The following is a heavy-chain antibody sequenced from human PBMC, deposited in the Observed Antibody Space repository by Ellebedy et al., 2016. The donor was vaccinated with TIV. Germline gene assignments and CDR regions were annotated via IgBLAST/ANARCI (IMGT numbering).Heavy chain of an antibody. D-gene: IGHD3-3*01. CDR2: IDTTGDT. CDR1: GFTSSSYD. Sequence: PGGSLRLSCAASGFTSSSYDMHWVRQVIGKGLEWVAGIDTTGDTYYADSVKGRFTSSREDVKKSLYLQLSSLRVGDTAVYYCVRGAYFDFWSGYYRGYGMDVWGQGTTVTVSS. J-gene: IGHJ6*02. V-gene: IGHV3-13*01. CDR3: VRGAYFDFWSGYYRGYGMDV.